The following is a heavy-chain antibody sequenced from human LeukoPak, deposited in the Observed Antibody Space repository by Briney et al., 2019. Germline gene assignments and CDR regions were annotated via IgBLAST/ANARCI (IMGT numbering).Heavy chain of an antibody. D-gene: IGHD2-15*01. V-gene: IGHV4-4*07. Sequence: SETLSLTCTVSGGSISSYYWSWIRQPAGKGLEWIGRIHTSGSTNYNPSLKSRVTMSVDTSKNQFSLKLSSGTAADTAVYYCARAPVVNYYYYYMDVWGKGTTVTVSS. J-gene: IGHJ6*03. CDR2: IHTSGST. CDR3: ARAPVVNYYYYYMDV. CDR1: GGSISSYY.